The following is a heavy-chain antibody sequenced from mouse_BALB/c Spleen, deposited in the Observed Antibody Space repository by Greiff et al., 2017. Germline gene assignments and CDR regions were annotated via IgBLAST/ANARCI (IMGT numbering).Heavy chain of an antibody. CDR2: ISSGGSYT. Sequence: EVKLMESGGGLVKPGGSLKLSCAASGFTFSSYAMSWVRQTPEKRLEWVATISSGGSYTYYPDSVKGRFTISRDNAKNTLYLQMSSLRSEDTAMYYCAREEDAMDYWGQGTSVTVSS. J-gene: IGHJ4*01. CDR3: AREEDAMDY. CDR1: GFTFSSYA. V-gene: IGHV5-9-3*01.